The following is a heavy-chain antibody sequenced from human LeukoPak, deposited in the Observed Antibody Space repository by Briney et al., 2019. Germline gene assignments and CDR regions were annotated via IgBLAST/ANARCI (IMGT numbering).Heavy chain of an antibody. D-gene: IGHD3-10*01. CDR2: IYYSGST. Sequence: SSETLSLTCTVSGGSISSYYWSWIRQPPGKGLEWIGYIYYSGSTNYNPSLKSRVTISVDTSKNQFSLKLSSVTAADTVVYYCASALGQGDIHQFTFDYWGQGTLVTVSS. CDR3: ASALGQGDIHQFTFDY. J-gene: IGHJ4*02. CDR1: GGSISSYY. V-gene: IGHV4-59*08.